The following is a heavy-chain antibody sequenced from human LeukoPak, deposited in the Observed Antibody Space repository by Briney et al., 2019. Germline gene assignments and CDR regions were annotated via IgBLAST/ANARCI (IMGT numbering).Heavy chain of an antibody. CDR2: ISYDGSNK. V-gene: IGHV3-30*18. D-gene: IGHD6-13*01. CDR3: AKQRVQ. Sequence: GSLRLSCAASGFTFSSYGMHWVRQAPGKGLEWVAVISYDGSNKYYADSVKGRFTISRDNSKNTLYLQMNSLRAEDTAVYYCAKQRVQWGQGTLVTVSS. J-gene: IGHJ4*02. CDR1: GFTFSSYG.